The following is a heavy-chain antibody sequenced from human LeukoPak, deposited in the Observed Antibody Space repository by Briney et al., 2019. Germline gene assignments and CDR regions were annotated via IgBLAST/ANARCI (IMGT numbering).Heavy chain of an antibody. Sequence: PGRSLRLSCTASGFTFGDYAMSWVRQAPGKGLEWVGFIRSKAYGGTTEYAASVKGRFTISRDDSKSIAYLQMNSLKTEDTAVYYCTRGTNIGYYYVDYWGQGTLVTVSS. V-gene: IGHV3-49*04. D-gene: IGHD3-22*01. CDR3: TRGTNIGYYYVDY. CDR2: IRSKAYGGTT. CDR1: GFTFGDYA. J-gene: IGHJ4*02.